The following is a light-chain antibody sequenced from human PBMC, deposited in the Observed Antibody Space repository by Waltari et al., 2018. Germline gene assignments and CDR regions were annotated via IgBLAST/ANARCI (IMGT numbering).Light chain of an antibody. J-gene: IGKJ1*01. V-gene: IGKV1-6*01. Sequence: AIQMTQSPSSLSASVGDRVTITCRASQGIRNALGWYQQKPGKAPKFLIYAASSLQTGVPSRFSGGGSGTDFTLTISSLQPEDFATYYCLQDYNYPRTFGQGTKVDIK. CDR2: AAS. CDR3: LQDYNYPRT. CDR1: QGIRNA.